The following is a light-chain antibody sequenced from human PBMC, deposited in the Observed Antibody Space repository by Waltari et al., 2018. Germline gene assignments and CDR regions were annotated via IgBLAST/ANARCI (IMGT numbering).Light chain of an antibody. CDR2: GAS. CDR3: LQYGNSPGT. CDR1: ENVKRNS. V-gene: IGKV3-20*01. J-gene: IGKJ2*01. Sequence: ETVMMQSPGTLSLSPGERATLSCRASENVKRNSLAWYQQKPGQAPRLLIYGASSRATGIPDRFSGSGSGTDFTLTISRVEPEDIVVYYCLQYGNSPGTFGQGSKLQIK.